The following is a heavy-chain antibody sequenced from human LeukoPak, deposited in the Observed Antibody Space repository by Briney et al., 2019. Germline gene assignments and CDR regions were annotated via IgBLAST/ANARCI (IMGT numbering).Heavy chain of an antibody. J-gene: IGHJ5*02. CDR3: ARGYYDFWSYRFDP. CDR1: GGSISSYY. Sequence: SETLSLTCTVSGGSISSYYWSWIRQPAGKGLEWIGRIYTSGSTNYNPSLKSRVTMSVDTSKNQFSLKLSSVTAADTAVYYCARGYYDFWSYRFDPWGQGTLVTVSS. V-gene: IGHV4-4*07. CDR2: IYTSGST. D-gene: IGHD3-3*01.